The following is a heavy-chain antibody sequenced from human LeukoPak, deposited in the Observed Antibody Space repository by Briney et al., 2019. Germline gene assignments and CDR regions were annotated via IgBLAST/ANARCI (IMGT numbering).Heavy chain of an antibody. CDR2: ISNDLTTI. CDR1: GFTFSDYR. D-gene: IGHD6-19*01. Sequence: PGGSLRLSCVASGFTFSDYRMTWVRQAPWKGLEWIAYISNDLTTIHYAASVKGRFTISRDNAWNSLYLQMNSLRAEDTAVYYCARDLLLAVAGPIGYWGQGTLVTVSS. J-gene: IGHJ4*02. CDR3: ARDLLLAVAGPIGY. V-gene: IGHV3-48*04.